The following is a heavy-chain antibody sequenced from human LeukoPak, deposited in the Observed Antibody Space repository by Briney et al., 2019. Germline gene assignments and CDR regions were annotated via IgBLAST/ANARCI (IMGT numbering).Heavy chain of an antibody. CDR3: ARGPNWNESRWFDP. CDR2: ILYDGSNK. J-gene: IGHJ5*02. D-gene: IGHD1-1*01. CDR1: AFTFTTYG. Sequence: GGSLRLSCGASAFTFTTYGMHWGGQAPGKGREGVGLILYDGSNKDYADSVKGRFSIPRDNSKNSLFLQMHRLTAEDTAVYYCARGPNWNESRWFDPWGQGTLVTVSS. V-gene: IGHV3-30*03.